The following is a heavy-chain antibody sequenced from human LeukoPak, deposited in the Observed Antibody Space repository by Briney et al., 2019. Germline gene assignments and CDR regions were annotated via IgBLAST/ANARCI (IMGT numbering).Heavy chain of an antibody. CDR1: GYTFTSYD. J-gene: IGHJ6*03. CDR3: ARDFNVGSTSCYAGVCYYYYMDV. D-gene: IGHD2-2*01. V-gene: IGHV1-8*01. Sequence: GASVKVSCKASGYTFTSYDINWVRQATGQGLEWMGWMNPNSGNTGYAQKFQGRVTMTRNTSISTAYMELSSLRSEDTAVYYCARDFNVGSTSCYAGVCYYYYMDVWGKGTTVTVSS. CDR2: MNPNSGNT.